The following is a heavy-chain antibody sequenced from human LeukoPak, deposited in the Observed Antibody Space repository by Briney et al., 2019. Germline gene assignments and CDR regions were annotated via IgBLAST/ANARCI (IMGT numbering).Heavy chain of an antibody. D-gene: IGHD1-1*01. CDR1: GGSISSSNW. J-gene: IGHJ4*02. CDR2: IYHSGST. V-gene: IGHV4-4*02. Sequence: SGTLSLTCAVSGGSISSSNWWSWVRQPPGKGLEWIGEIYHSGSTNYNPSLKSRVTISVDKSKNQFSLKLSSVTAADTAVYYCARRARKLEPPTVGNSYYFDYWGQGTLVTVSS. CDR3: ARRARKLEPPTVGNSYYFDY.